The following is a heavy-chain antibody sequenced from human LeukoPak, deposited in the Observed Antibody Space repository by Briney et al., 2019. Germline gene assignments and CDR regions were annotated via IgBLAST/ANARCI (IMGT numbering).Heavy chain of an antibody. V-gene: IGHV1-2*02. Sequence: ASVKVSCKASGYTFTGYYMHWVRQAPGQGLEWMGWINPNSGGTNYAQKFQGRVTMTRDTSISTAYMELSRLRSDDTAVYYCARVLHRIYGPVGYWGQGTLVTVSS. CDR3: ARVLHRIYGPVGY. CDR2: INPNSGGT. J-gene: IGHJ4*02. CDR1: GYTFTGYY. D-gene: IGHD5-12*01.